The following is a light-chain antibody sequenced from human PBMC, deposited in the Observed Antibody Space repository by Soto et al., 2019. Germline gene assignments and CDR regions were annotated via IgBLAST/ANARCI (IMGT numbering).Light chain of an antibody. CDR3: HQRSGWPLT. J-gene: IGKJ4*01. CDR2: DTS. V-gene: IGKV3-11*01. CDR1: QSVSSF. Sequence: EIVLTQSPATLSLFPGERATLSCRASQSVSSFLAWSQQKPDQAPRLLIYDTSNRATGIPARFSGSGSGTDFTLTISSLEPEDFAVYYCHQRSGWPLTFGGGTRVEIK.